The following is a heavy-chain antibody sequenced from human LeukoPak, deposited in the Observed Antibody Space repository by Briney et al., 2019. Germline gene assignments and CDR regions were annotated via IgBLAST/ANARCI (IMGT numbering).Heavy chain of an antibody. CDR2: VNHSGST. CDR1: VGSFSGHY. CDR3: ARGGNDSSYFDL. D-gene: IGHD2-21*02. V-gene: IGHV4-34*01. J-gene: IGHJ2*01. Sequence: SETLSLTCAVYVGSFSGHYWTWIRQRPRKGLEWIGEVNHSGSTNYNPSLMRRVTISVDTSKNQFSLNLNSVTAADTAMYYCARGGNDSSYFDLWGRGTRVAVSS.